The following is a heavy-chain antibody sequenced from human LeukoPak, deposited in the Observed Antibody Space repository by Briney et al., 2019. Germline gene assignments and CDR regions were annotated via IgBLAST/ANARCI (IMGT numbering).Heavy chain of an antibody. J-gene: IGHJ4*02. Sequence: PGGSLRLSCAASGFTFSSYNMNWVRQAPGKGLEWVSSISSSSSCIYYADSVKGRFTISRDNAKNSLYLQMNSLRVEDTAVYYCARAPTFSGWFEYWGQGTLVTVSS. CDR3: ARAPTFSGWFEY. D-gene: IGHD6-19*01. CDR2: ISSSSSCI. V-gene: IGHV3-21*01. CDR1: GFTFSSYN.